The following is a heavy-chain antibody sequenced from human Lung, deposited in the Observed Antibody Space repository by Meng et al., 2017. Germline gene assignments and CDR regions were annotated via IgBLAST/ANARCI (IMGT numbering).Heavy chain of an antibody. V-gene: IGHV3-23*01. CDR1: GFNFSNDA. D-gene: IGHD2-8*02. Sequence: EVQLLESGVGLVQPGGSLRLSCAASGFNFSNDAMSWVRQAPEKGLEWVSATAATDGGTYHAASVRGRFTISRDNSKNTLSLQMNSLRADDTAIYYCARGTRVSCTGVICYPFDFWGQGTLVTVSS. CDR2: TAATDGGT. J-gene: IGHJ4*02. CDR3: ARGTRVSCTGVICYPFDF.